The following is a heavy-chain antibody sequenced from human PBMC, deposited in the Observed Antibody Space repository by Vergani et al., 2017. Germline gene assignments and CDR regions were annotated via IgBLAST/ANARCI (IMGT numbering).Heavy chain of an antibody. Sequence: EVQLVETGGGLIQPGGSLRLSCAASGFTVSSNYMSWVRQAPGKGLEWVSVIYSGGSTYYADSVKGRFTISRDNSKNTLHLQMNSLRAEDTAVYYCARVPINDFLFDYWGQGTLVTVSS. V-gene: IGHV3-53*02. D-gene: IGHD2-2*01. J-gene: IGHJ4*02. CDR1: GFTVSSNY. CDR2: IYSGGST. CDR3: ARVPINDFLFDY.